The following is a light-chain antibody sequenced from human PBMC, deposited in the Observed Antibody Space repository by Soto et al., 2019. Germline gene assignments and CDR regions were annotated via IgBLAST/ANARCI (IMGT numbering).Light chain of an antibody. Sequence: LTXPASVSGSPGQSITISCTGTSSDVGGYNYVSWYQQHPGKAPKLMIYEVSNRPSGVSNRFSGSKSGNTASLTISGLRAEDEADYYCSSYTSSKGVFGTGTKVTVL. V-gene: IGLV2-14*01. CDR1: SSDVGGYNY. J-gene: IGLJ1*01. CDR2: EVS. CDR3: SSYTSSKGV.